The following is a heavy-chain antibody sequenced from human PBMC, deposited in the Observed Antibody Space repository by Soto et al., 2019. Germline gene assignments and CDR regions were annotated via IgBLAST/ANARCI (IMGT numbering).Heavy chain of an antibody. CDR3: VRGRSYSVYDF. Sequence: PSETLSLTCTVSGGSISGHAWIWVRQPAGRGLERIGHIYPSGSTSYNPSLRSRVTMSLDTSNNQIFLNLTSVTAADTAVFYCVRGRSYSVYDFWGPGTLVTVSS. CDR1: GGSISGHA. CDR2: IYPSGST. V-gene: IGHV4-4*07. D-gene: IGHD5-12*01. J-gene: IGHJ4*02.